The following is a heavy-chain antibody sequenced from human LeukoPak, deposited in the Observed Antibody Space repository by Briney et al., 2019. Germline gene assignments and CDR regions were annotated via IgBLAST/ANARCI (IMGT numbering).Heavy chain of an antibody. V-gene: IGHV4-39*07. Sequence: SETLSLTCIVSGGSISSSTYYWGWIRQPPGKGLEWIGSIYDSGSTYYNPSLKSRVTISVDTSKNQFSLKLSSVTAADTAVYYCARSVYVGGFDYWGQGTLVTVSS. CDR1: GGSISSSTYY. J-gene: IGHJ4*02. D-gene: IGHD5/OR15-5a*01. CDR3: ARSVYVGGFDY. CDR2: IYDSGST.